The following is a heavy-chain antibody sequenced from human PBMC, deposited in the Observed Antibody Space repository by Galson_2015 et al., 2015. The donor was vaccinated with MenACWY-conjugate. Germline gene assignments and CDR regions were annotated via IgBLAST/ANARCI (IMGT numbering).Heavy chain of an antibody. CDR2: INSDGSTT. J-gene: IGHJ6*02. CDR1: GFTFSSYW. Sequence: SLRLSCAASGFTFSSYWMHWVRQAPGKGLVWVSRINSDGSTTTYADSVKGRLTISRDNAKNTLYLQMNSLNAEDTGIYYCARPIVAAGSNSYYYGLDVWGQGTTVTVSS. D-gene: IGHD5-12*01. CDR3: ARPIVAAGSNSYYYGLDV. V-gene: IGHV3-74*01.